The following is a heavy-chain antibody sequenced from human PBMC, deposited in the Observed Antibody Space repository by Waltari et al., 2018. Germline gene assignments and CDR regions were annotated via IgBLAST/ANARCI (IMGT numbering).Heavy chain of an antibody. V-gene: IGHV4-4*07. CDR2: LLASGKT. D-gene: IGHD3-16*02. CDR1: GGPISSNN. CDR3: ARDSREYRFDP. J-gene: IGHJ5*02. Sequence: QVQVQESGPGLVKPSETLSLTCPVSGGPISSNNWSWIRRPAGKGLEWIGRLLASGKTDDNPSLKSRVTMSVDTSKNQFFLKLTSVTAADTAVYYCARDSREYRFDPWGQGTLVTVSS.